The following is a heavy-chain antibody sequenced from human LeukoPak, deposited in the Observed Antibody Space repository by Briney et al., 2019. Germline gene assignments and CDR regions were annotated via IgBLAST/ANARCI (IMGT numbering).Heavy chain of an antibody. J-gene: IGHJ6*02. V-gene: IGHV3-30-3*01. CDR3: ARAIAAAGRRGLYYYYGMDV. CDR2: ISYDGSNK. CDR1: GFTFSSYA. Sequence: GGSLRLSCAASGFTFSSYAMHWVRQAPGKGLEWVAVISYDGSNKYYADSVKGRFTISRDNSKNTLYLQMNSLRAEDTAVYYCARAIAAAGRRGLYYYYGMDVWGQGTTVTVSS. D-gene: IGHD6-13*01.